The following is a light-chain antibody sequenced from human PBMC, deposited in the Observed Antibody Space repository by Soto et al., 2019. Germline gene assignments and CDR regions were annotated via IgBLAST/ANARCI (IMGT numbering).Light chain of an antibody. CDR2: GGS. Sequence: EIVLTQSPATLSVSPGERATLFCRASQSVSSNLAWYQQKPGQTPRLLFYGGSPRATGLPARFRASGSGTEFTLTISSLQSEDSAIYYCQQYNHWPLTFGGGTKVEIK. CDR3: QQYNHWPLT. V-gene: IGKV3-15*01. J-gene: IGKJ4*01. CDR1: QSVSSN.